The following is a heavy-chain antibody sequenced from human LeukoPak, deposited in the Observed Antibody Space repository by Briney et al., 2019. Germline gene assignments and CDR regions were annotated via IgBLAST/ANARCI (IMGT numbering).Heavy chain of an antibody. CDR3: ARGSKNSYYYYGMDV. CDR1: GGSISSGGYY. V-gene: IGHV4-39*07. D-gene: IGHD2/OR15-2a*01. J-gene: IGHJ6*04. Sequence: PSETLSLTCTVSGGSISSGGYYWSWIRQHPGKGLEWIGEINHSGSTNYNPSLKSRVTISVDTSKNQFSLKLSSVTAADTAVYYCARGSKNSYYYYGMDVWGKGTTVTVSS. CDR2: INHSGST.